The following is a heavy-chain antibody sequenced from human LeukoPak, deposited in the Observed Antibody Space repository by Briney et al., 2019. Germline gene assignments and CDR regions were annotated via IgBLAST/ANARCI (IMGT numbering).Heavy chain of an antibody. D-gene: IGHD3-10*01. CDR2: IIPIFGTA. Sequence: GASVKVSCKASGGTFSSYAISWVRQAPGQGLEWMGRIIPIFGTASYAQKFQGRVTITTDESTSTAYMELSSLRSEDTAVYYCASRVRGGSAANYYYYMDVWGKGTTVTVSS. J-gene: IGHJ6*03. CDR1: GGTFSSYA. CDR3: ASRVRGGSAANYYYYMDV. V-gene: IGHV1-69*05.